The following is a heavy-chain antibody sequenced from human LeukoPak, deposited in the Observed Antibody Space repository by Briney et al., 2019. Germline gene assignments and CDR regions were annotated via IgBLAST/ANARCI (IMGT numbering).Heavy chain of an antibody. D-gene: IGHD3-22*01. CDR2: ISSSSSYI. CDR1: GFSFSSYW. V-gene: IGHV3-21*01. Sequence: PGGSLRLSCAASGFSFSSYWMHWVRQAPGKGLEWVSSISSSSSYIYYADSVKGRFTISRDNAKNSLYLQMNSLRAEDTAVYYCARDLSHMISDYYDSSGYYYDYWGQGTLVTVSS. CDR3: ARDLSHMISDYYDSSGYYYDY. J-gene: IGHJ4*02.